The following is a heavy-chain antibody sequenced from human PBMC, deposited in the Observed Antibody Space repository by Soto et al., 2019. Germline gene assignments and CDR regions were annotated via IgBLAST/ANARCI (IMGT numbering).Heavy chain of an antibody. CDR3: ARESCSSTSCYDD. CDR2: IYYSGST. CDR1: GGSISSGDYY. V-gene: IGHV4-30-4*01. D-gene: IGHD2-2*01. J-gene: IGHJ4*02. Sequence: QVQLQESGPGLVKPSQTLSLTCTVSGGSISSGDYYWSWIRQPPGKGLEWIGYIYYSGSTYYNPSLKSRVTISVDTYKNQFSLKLSSVTAADTAVYYCARESCSSTSCYDDWGQGTLVTVSS.